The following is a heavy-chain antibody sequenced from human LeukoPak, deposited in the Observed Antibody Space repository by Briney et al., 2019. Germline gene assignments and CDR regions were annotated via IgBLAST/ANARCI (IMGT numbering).Heavy chain of an antibody. J-gene: IGHJ4*02. V-gene: IGHV3-73*01. D-gene: IGHD3-9*01. Sequence: PGGSLRLSCAASGFTFSGSAMRWVRQASGKGLEWVGRIRSKANSYATAYAASVKGRFTISRDDSKNTAYLQMNSLKTEDTAVYYCTSSPGYYMPRWGQGTLVTVSS. CDR2: IRSKANSYAT. CDR3: TSSPGYYMPR. CDR1: GFTFSGSA.